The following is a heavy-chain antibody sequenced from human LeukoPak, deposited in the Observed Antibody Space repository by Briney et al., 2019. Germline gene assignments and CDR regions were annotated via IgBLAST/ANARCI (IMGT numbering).Heavy chain of an antibody. V-gene: IGHV3-30*03. D-gene: IGHD3-3*01. CDR1: GFTFSSYG. Sequence: GRSLRLSCAASGFTFSSYGMHWVRQAPGRGLEWVAVISYDGSNKYYADSVKGRFTISRDNSKNTLYLQMNSLRAEDTAVYYCARDGANYDVDYWGQGTLVTVS. CDR2: ISYDGSNK. J-gene: IGHJ4*02. CDR3: ARDGANYDVDY.